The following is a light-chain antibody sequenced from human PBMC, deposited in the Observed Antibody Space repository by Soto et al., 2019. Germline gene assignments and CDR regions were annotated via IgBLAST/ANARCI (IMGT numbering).Light chain of an antibody. J-gene: IGKJ3*01. CDR3: HQSYSTPEFT. CDR2: AAS. CDR1: ENIDNY. Sequence: DIQMTQSPSSLSASVGDRVTITCRASENIDNYLNWYQQQPGTAPKLLISAASTLQSGVSSRFSVSGSGTQFTLTISSLQPEDFATYYCHQSYSTPEFTFGPGTKVDVK. V-gene: IGKV1-39*01.